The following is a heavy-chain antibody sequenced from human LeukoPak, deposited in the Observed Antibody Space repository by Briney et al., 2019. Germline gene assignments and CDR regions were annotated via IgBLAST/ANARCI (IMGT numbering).Heavy chain of an antibody. CDR1: GGSIRSSSYN. CDR3: ARHGGSYTFDY. J-gene: IGHJ4*02. Sequence: SETLSLTCTVSGGSIRSSSYNWGWIRQPPGKGLEWIGFISYSGGTNYNPSLKSRVTISVDTSKNQFSLKLNSVTAADTAVYYCARHGGSYTFDYWGQGTLVTVSS. V-gene: IGHV4-61*05. CDR2: ISYSGGT. D-gene: IGHD1-26*01.